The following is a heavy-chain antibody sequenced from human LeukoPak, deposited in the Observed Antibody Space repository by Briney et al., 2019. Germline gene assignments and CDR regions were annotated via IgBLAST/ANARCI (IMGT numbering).Heavy chain of an antibody. CDR2: INHSGST. J-gene: IGHJ4*02. CDR1: GGSFSGYY. D-gene: IGHD3-22*01. V-gene: IGHV4-34*01. CDR3: AGSYYYDSSGYPQVIDY. Sequence: KPSETLSLTCAVYGGSFSGYYWSWIRQPPGKGLEWIGEINHSGSTYYNPSLKSRVTISVDTSKNQFSLKLSSVTAADTAVYYCAGSYYYDSSGYPQVIDYWGQGTLVTVSS.